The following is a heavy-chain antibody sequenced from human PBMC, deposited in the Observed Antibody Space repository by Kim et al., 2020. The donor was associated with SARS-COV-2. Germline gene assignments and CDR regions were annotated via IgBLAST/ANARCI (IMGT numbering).Heavy chain of an antibody. D-gene: IGHD1-26*01. Sequence: GGSLRLSCAASGFSFSAYSMNWVRQVPGKGLEWVSCIDSTGGHPKYADSVKGRFTISRDNAKNSLFLQMNSLNAEDTADYYCARGGGALPLWSWMDYWGQGILVTVSS. CDR1: GFSFSAYS. J-gene: IGHJ4*02. CDR2: IDSTGGHP. V-gene: IGHV3-21*01. CDR3: ARGGGALPLWSWMDY.